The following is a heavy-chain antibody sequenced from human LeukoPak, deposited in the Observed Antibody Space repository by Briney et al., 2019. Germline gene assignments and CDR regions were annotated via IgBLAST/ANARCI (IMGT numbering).Heavy chain of an antibody. CDR2: ISSSSSTI. Sequence: PGGSLRLSCAASGFTFDNYAMNWVRQAPGKGLEWVSYISSSSSTIYYADSAKGRFTISRDNSKNTLYLQMNSLRAEDTAVYYCAKSLFSGDYISPYYFDYWGQGTLVTVSS. V-gene: IGHV3-48*01. J-gene: IGHJ4*02. CDR1: GFTFDNYA. D-gene: IGHD4-17*01. CDR3: AKSLFSGDYISPYYFDY.